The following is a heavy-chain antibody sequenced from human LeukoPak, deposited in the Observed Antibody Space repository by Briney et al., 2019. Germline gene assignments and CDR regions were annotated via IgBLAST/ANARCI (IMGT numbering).Heavy chain of an antibody. V-gene: IGHV6-1*01. CDR2: TYYRSKWYN. J-gene: IGHJ5*02. D-gene: IGHD6-13*01. CDR3: AGTHLSSWHQTGLFDP. CDR1: GDSVSSNSAA. Sequence: SQTLSLTCAISGDSVSSNSAAWNWIRQSPSRGLEWLGRTYYRSKWYNDYAVSVKSRITINPDTSKNQFSLQLNSVTPEDTAVYYCAGTHLSSWHQTGLFDPWGQGTLVTVSS.